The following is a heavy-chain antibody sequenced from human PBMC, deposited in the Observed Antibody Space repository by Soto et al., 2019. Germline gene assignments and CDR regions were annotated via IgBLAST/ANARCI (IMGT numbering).Heavy chain of an antibody. CDR1: GASVSTNRAT. D-gene: IGHD2-8*01. V-gene: IGHV6-1*01. CDR3: ARLIGNSWLDS. J-gene: IGHJ5*01. Sequence: SQTLSPTSAISGASVSTNRATWGWIRQSPSRGLEWLGRTYYRSKWFNDYAVSVKGRISINPDTSNNQFSLQLNSVTPDDTAVYYCARLIGNSWLDSWGQGTLVTVSS. CDR2: TYYRSKWFN.